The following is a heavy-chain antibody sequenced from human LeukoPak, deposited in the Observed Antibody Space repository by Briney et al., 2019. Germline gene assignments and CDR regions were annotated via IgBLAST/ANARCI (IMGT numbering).Heavy chain of an antibody. J-gene: IGHJ4*02. V-gene: IGHV3-7*03. CDR3: SGRDSSRSPRAY. CDR1: GLTFTDFW. CDR2: IKPDGSER. D-gene: IGHD2-2*01. Sequence: GGSLRLSCAASGLTFTDFWMNWVRLAPGRGLKWLANIKPDGSERYYVDSVKGRFAISRDNAKNEVYLEMNSVRAEDTGVYYCSGRDSSRSPRAYWGQGTLVSVSS.